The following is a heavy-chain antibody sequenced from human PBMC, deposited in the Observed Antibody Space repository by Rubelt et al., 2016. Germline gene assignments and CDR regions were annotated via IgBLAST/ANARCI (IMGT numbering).Heavy chain of an antibody. Sequence: QLQLQESGPGLVKPSETLSLTCTVSGVSMSSGSYYWAWIRQPPGKGLEWIGCIYYTGSAYYNPSLRSRLTISVDTSKNQCSQKRGAVTAADTAVYYCARDLTGGLTFPSGQGTLVTVSS. J-gene: IGHJ5*02. CDR3: ARDLTGGLTFP. V-gene: IGHV4-39*07. CDR2: IYYTGSA. D-gene: IGHD4/OR15-4a*01. CDR1: GVSMSSGSYY.